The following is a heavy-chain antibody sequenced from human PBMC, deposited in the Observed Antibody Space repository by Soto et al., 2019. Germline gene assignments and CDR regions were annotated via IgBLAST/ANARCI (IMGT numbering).Heavy chain of an antibody. CDR3: ARDERDSCSGGDCFYFDY. Sequence: ASVKVSCKASGYTFTSHVINWVRQAPGQGLEWLGWISTYNGNTNSAPRLQGRLTLTTDTSTNTAYMELRSLTSDDTAVYYCARDERDSCSGGDCFYFDYWGQGTLVTVSS. J-gene: IGHJ4*02. D-gene: IGHD2-21*02. V-gene: IGHV1-18*04. CDR1: GYTFTSHV. CDR2: ISTYNGNT.